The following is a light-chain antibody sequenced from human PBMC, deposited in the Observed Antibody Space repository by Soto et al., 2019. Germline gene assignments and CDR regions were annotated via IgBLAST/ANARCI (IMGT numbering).Light chain of an antibody. Sequence: QSALTQPASLSGSPGQSITISCNGTSSDVGGYNYVSWYQQHPGKAPKLIIYDVTNRPSGVSNRFFGSKSGNTASLTISGLQAEDEADYYCSSYRASSTTHYVFGTGTKVTVL. CDR2: DVT. J-gene: IGLJ1*01. CDR1: SSDVGGYNY. CDR3: SSYRASSTTHYV. V-gene: IGLV2-14*03.